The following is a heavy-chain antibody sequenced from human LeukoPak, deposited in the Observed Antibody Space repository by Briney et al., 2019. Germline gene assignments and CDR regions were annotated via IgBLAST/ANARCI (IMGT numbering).Heavy chain of an antibody. J-gene: IGHJ4*02. CDR2: IIPIFGIA. D-gene: IGHD5-24*01. Sequence: APLKVSCKASRGTFTRYAISSVRQAPGQGLEWMGRIIPIFGIANYAQKFQGRVTITADKSTSTAYMEISRVRSEETGVYSCARQPDGYNSYYFDYWGEGTLVTVSS. V-gene: IGHV1-69*04. CDR1: RGTFTRYA. CDR3: ARQPDGYNSYYFDY.